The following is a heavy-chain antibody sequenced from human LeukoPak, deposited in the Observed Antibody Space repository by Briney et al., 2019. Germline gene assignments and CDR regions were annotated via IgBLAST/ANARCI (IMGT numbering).Heavy chain of an antibody. CDR2: IYHSGST. CDR3: ASSGWYPYGMDV. CDR1: GGSITSSNW. J-gene: IGHJ6*02. D-gene: IGHD6-19*01. Sequence: PSGTLSLTCAVSGGSITSSNWWSWVRQPPGKGLEWIGEIYHSGSTNYNPSLKSQVTISVDKSKNQFSLKLSSVTAADTAVYYCASSGWYPYGMDVWGQGTTVTVSS. V-gene: IGHV4-4*02.